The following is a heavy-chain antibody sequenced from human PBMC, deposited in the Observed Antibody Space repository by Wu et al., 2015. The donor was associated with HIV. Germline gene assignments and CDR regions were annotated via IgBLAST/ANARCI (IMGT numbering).Heavy chain of an antibody. J-gene: IGHJ3*02. CDR2: ISAYNGNT. D-gene: IGHD3-10*01. CDR3: ARGRARRVLQNYGSGSYYRLDAFDI. V-gene: IGHV1-18*01. Sequence: QVQLVQSGAEVKKPGASVKVSCKASGYTFTSYGISWVRQAPGQGLEWMGWISAYNGNTNYAQKLQGRVTMTTDTSTSTAYMELRSLRSDDTAVYYCARGRARRVLQNYGSGSYYRLDAFDIWGQGTMVTVSS. CDR1: GYTFTSYG.